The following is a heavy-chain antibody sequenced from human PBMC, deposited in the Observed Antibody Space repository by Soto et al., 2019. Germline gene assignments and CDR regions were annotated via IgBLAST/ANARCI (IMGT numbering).Heavy chain of an antibody. V-gene: IGHV3-21*01. CDR1: GFTFSSYS. J-gene: IGHJ6*02. Sequence: GSLRLSCAASGFTFSSYSMNWVRQAPGKGLEWVSSISSSSYIYYADSVKGRFTISRDNAKNSLYLQMNSLRAEDTAVYYCARDYCSSTSCYSDYYYYGMDVWGQGTTVTVSS. CDR3: ARDYCSSTSCYSDYYYYGMDV. D-gene: IGHD2-2*01. CDR2: ISSSSYI.